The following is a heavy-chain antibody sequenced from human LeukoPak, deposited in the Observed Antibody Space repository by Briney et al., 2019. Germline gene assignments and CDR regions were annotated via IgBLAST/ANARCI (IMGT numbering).Heavy chain of an antibody. CDR3: ARVGPKSYYYYYMDV. V-gene: IGHV1-8*01. Sequence: ASVKVSCKASGYTFTSYDINWVRQATGQGLEWMGWMNPNSGNTGYAQKFQGRVTMTRNTSISTAYMELSSLRSEDTAVYYCARVGPKSYYYYYMDVWGKGTTVTISS. CDR2: MNPNSGNT. CDR1: GYTFTSYD. J-gene: IGHJ6*03.